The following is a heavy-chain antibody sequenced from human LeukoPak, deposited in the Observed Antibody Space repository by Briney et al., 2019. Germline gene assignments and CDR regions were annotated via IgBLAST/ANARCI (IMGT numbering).Heavy chain of an antibody. V-gene: IGHV4-61*02. CDR2: IYTSGSA. Sequence: SETLSLTCTVSGGSISSGSYYWSWIRQPAGKGLEWIGRIYTSGSANYNPSLKSRVTISVDTSKNQFSLKLSSVTAADTAVYYCAGANFWSGYMDDAFDIWGQGTMVTVSS. J-gene: IGHJ3*02. CDR3: AGANFWSGYMDDAFDI. CDR1: GGSISSGSYY. D-gene: IGHD3-3*01.